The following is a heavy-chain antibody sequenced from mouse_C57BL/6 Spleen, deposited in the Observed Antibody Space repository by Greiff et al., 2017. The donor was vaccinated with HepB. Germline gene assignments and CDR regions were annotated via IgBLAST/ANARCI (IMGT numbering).Heavy chain of an antibody. CDR3: ARDQTAQATTWFAY. CDR1: GYSITSGYY. J-gene: IGHJ3*01. D-gene: IGHD3-2*02. CDR2: ISYDGSN. V-gene: IGHV3-6*01. Sequence: EVQLQESGPGLVKPSQSLSLTCSVTGYSITSGYYWNWIRQFPGNKLEWMGYISYDGSNNYNPSLKNRISITRDTSKNQFFLKLNSVTTEDTATYYGARDQTAQATTWFAYWGQGTLVTVSA.